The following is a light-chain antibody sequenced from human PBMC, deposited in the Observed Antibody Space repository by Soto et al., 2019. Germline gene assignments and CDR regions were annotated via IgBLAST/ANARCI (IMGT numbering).Light chain of an antibody. CDR3: SSYTSSSTSK. CDR2: DVS. CDR1: SSDVGGYNY. J-gene: IGLJ3*02. Sequence: QSVLTQPASVSGSPGQSITISCTGTSSDVGGYNYVSWYQHLPGKAPKLIIYDVSKRPSGVSNRFSGSKSGTTASLTISGLQAEDEADYYCSSYTSSSTSKFGGGTKVTVL. V-gene: IGLV2-14*03.